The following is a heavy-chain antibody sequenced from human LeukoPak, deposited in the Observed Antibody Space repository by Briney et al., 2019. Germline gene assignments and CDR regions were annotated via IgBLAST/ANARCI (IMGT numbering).Heavy chain of an antibody. CDR3: ARAGSYSSSWYYFDY. J-gene: IGHJ4*02. Sequence: GGSLRLSCAASGFTFSSYSMTWVRQAPGKGLEWVSSISSSSSYVYYADSVKGRFTISRDNAKNSLYLQMNSLRAEGTAVYYCARAGSYSSSWYYFDYWGQGTLVTVSS. CDR1: GFTFSSYS. V-gene: IGHV3-21*01. CDR2: ISSSSSYV. D-gene: IGHD6-13*01.